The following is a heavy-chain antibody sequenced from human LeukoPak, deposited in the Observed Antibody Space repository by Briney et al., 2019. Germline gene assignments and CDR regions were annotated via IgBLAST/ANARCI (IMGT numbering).Heavy chain of an antibody. CDR2: IKQDGNEK. Sequence: GGSLRLSCAASGFTFSSYWMSWVRQAPGKGLEWVANIKQDGNEKYYVGSVKGRFTISRDNAKNSLYLQMNSLRAEDTAVYYCARFDMVLGFDYWGQGTLVTVSS. D-gene: IGHD3-10*01. CDR1: GFTFSSYW. V-gene: IGHV3-7*01. CDR3: ARFDMVLGFDY. J-gene: IGHJ4*02.